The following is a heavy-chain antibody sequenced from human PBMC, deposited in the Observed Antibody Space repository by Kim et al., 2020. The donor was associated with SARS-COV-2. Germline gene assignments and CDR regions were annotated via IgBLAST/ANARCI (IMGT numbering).Heavy chain of an antibody. CDR3: AKFHGARNVNYNFDY. V-gene: IGHV3-23*01. D-gene: IGHD1-7*01. CDR1: GFTFSDYA. CDR2: IYGGGFDP. Sequence: GGSLRLSCAASGFTFSDYAMSWVRQAPGKGLEWVSGIYGGGFDPFYADSVKGRFTISRDNSKNTLYLQMSSLGADDTAVYYCAKFHGARNVNYNFDYWGQGTLVTVSS. J-gene: IGHJ4*02.